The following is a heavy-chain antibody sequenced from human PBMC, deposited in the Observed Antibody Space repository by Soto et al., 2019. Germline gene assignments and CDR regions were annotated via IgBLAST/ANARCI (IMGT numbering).Heavy chain of an antibody. CDR3: ARQNPYCTNGVCYSDY. V-gene: IGHV5-51*01. D-gene: IGHD2-8*01. Sequence: GESLKISCDGSGYSFTIYWIGLVLQMPGKGLEWMGIIYPGDSDTRYSPSFQGQVTISADKSISTAYLQWSSLKASDTAMYYCARQNPYCTNGVCYSDYWGQGTLVTVSS. CDR1: GYSFTIYW. CDR2: IYPGDSDT. J-gene: IGHJ4*02.